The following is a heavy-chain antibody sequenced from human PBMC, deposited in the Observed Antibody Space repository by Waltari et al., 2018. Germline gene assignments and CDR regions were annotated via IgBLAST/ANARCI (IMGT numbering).Heavy chain of an antibody. Sequence: EVQLVASGGGLVQPGGSLRLSCAASGFTFSSYEMNWVRQAPGKGLEWVSYISSSGSTIYYADSVKGRFTISRDNAKNSLYLQMNSLRAEDTAVYYCARGQQWLDHYYGMDVWGQGTTVTVSS. V-gene: IGHV3-48*03. J-gene: IGHJ6*02. CDR3: ARGQQWLDHYYGMDV. D-gene: IGHD6-19*01. CDR2: ISSSGSTI. CDR1: GFTFSSYE.